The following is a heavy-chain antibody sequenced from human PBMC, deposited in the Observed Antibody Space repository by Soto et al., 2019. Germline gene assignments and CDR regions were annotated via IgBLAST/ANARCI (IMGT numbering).Heavy chain of an antibody. D-gene: IGHD3-22*01. CDR3: ATAYVYDFENSNYYRDAFDI. Sequence: GDSLKISCKSSGYSFSFYVIGWVRQMPGKGLEWMAIMYPDDSDIRYSPSFEAHVTISADKSTSTAFLQWSSLKASDTAMYYCATAYVYDFENSNYYRDAFDIWGQGTLVNVSS. V-gene: IGHV5-51*01. CDR1: GYSFSFYV. J-gene: IGHJ3*02. CDR2: MYPDDSDI.